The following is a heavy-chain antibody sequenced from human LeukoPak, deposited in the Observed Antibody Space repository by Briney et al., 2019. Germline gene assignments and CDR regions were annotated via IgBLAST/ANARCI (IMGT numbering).Heavy chain of an antibody. J-gene: IGHJ4*02. CDR2: ISGSGGST. CDR1: GFNFENYG. Sequence: GGSLRLSCAASGFNFENYGMSWVRQAPGKGLEWVSAISGSGGSTYYADSVKGRFTISRDNSKNTLYLQMNSLRAEDTAVYYCAKGQGVVAATGYFDYWGQGTLVTVSS. D-gene: IGHD2-15*01. CDR3: AKGQGVVAATGYFDY. V-gene: IGHV3-23*01.